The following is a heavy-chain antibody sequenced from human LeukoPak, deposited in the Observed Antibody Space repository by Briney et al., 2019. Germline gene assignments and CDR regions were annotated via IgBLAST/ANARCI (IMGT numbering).Heavy chain of an antibody. Sequence: TGGSLRPSCATSGFSFSNYAMSWVRQAPGKGLEWVSAISGEGVTIYYADSVKGRFTISRDNSKNTLYLQMNSLTAEDTAVYYCGPREDSTTNAYDYWGQGTLVTVSS. CDR2: ISGEGVTI. V-gene: IGHV3-23*01. CDR3: GPREDSTTNAYDY. D-gene: IGHD2/OR15-2a*01. CDR1: GFSFSNYA. J-gene: IGHJ4*02.